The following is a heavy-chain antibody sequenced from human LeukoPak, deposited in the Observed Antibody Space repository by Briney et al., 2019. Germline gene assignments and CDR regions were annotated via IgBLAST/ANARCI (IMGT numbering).Heavy chain of an antibody. CDR1: GYTFTIYY. J-gene: IGHJ5*02. CDR2: INPSGGST. Sequence: ASVTVSFTASGYTFTIYYMHWVRQAPGQGLEWMGIINPSGGSTSYAQKFQGRVTMTRDTSTSTVYMELSSLRSEDTAVYYCAREVAVADGGWFDPWGQGTLVTVSS. D-gene: IGHD6-19*01. V-gene: IGHV1-46*01. CDR3: AREVAVADGGWFDP.